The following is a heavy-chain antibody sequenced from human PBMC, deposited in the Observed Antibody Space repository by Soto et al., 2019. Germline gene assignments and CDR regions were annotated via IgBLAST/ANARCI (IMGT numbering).Heavy chain of an antibody. J-gene: IGHJ3*02. V-gene: IGHV3-21*01. CDR2: ISSSSSYI. CDR3: ATYCSSTSCYASFAFDI. Sequence: PGGSLRLSCAASGFTFSSYSMNWVRQAPGKGLEWVSSISSSSSYIYYADSVKGRFTISRDNAKNSLYLQMNSLRAEDTAVYYCATYCSSTSCYASFAFDIWGQGTMVTVSS. CDR1: GFTFSSYS. D-gene: IGHD2-2*01.